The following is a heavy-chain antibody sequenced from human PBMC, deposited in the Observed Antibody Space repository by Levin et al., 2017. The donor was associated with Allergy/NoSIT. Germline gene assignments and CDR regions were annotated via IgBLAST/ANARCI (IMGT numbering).Heavy chain of an antibody. J-gene: IGHJ3*01. Sequence: GGSLRLSCSGSGFIFGSYAMHWVRQSPGKGLQYVSAISTDGGSTYYADSVKGRFTISRDNSKNTLYLQMRTLRPEDTAVYYCVGEDIPMAHDAFDFWGQGTMVTVSS. CDR1: GFIFGSYA. CDR3: VGEDIPMAHDAFDF. CDR2: ISTDGGST. V-gene: IGHV3-64D*06. D-gene: IGHD2-15*01.